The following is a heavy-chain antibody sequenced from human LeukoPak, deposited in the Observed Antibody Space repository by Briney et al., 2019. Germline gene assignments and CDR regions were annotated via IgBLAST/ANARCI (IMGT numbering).Heavy chain of an antibody. J-gene: IGHJ4*02. D-gene: IGHD3-10*01. CDR1: GYTFTSYD. Sequence: ASVKVSCKASGYTFTSYDINWVRQATGQGLEWMGWMNPNSGNTGYAQKFQGRVTITRNTSISTAYMEPSSLRSEDTAVYYCARGGLVLLWFGELSEFDYWGQGTLVTVSS. V-gene: IGHV1-8*03. CDR2: MNPNSGNT. CDR3: ARGGLVLLWFGELSEFDY.